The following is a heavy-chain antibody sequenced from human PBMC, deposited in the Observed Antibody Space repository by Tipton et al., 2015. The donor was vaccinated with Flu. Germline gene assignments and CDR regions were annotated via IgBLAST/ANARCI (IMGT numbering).Heavy chain of an antibody. CDR1: GYSIRSAYY. Sequence: TLSLTCSVSGYSIRSAYYWGWVRRPPGKGLEWIGTIFHSGTTYYNPSLKTRLTISVDTSKNQFSLRLSSVTAADTAAYYCARHTGDSVRGLIDYWGQGTLVTVSS. D-gene: IGHD3-10*02. CDR2: IFHSGTT. CDR3: ARHTGDSVRGLIDY. V-gene: IGHV4-38-2*01. J-gene: IGHJ4*02.